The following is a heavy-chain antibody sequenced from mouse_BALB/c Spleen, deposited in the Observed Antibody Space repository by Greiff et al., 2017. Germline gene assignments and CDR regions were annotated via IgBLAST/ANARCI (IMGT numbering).Heavy chain of an antibody. CDR2: IWSGGST. Sequence: VMLVESGPGLVQPSQSLSITCTVSGFSLTSYGVHWVRQSPGKGLEWLGVIWSGGSTDYNAAFISRLSISKDNSKSQVFFKMNSLQADDTAIYYCARKEEDGNYGYAMDYWGQGTSVTVSS. J-gene: IGHJ4*01. CDR3: ARKEEDGNYGYAMDY. CDR1: GFSLTSYG. V-gene: IGHV2-4-1*01. D-gene: IGHD2-1*01.